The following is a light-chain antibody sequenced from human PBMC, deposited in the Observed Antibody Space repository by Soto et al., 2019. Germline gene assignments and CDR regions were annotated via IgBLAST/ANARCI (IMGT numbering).Light chain of an antibody. J-gene: IGKJ1*01. Sequence: EIVLTQSLATVSLSALDRHTLYCRASQSVSSYLAWYQQKPGQAPRLLIYDASNRATGIPARFSGSGSGTDFTLTISSLEPEDFAVYYCQQRSNWPWTFGQGTKVDI. V-gene: IGKV3-11*01. CDR1: QSVSSY. CDR3: QQRSNWPWT. CDR2: DAS.